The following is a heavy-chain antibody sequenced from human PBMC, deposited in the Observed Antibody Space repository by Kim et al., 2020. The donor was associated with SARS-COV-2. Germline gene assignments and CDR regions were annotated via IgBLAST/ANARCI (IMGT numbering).Heavy chain of an antibody. CDR2: MNPNSGNT. J-gene: IGHJ4*02. Sequence: ASVKVSCKASGYTFTSYDINWVRQATGQGLEWMGWMNPNSGNTGYAQKFQGRVTMTRNTSISTAYMELSSLRSEDTAVYYCARARRKLGQQHLYYFDYWGQGTLVTVSS. CDR3: ARARRKLGQQHLYYFDY. D-gene: IGHD6-13*01. V-gene: IGHV1-8*01. CDR1: GYTFTSYD.